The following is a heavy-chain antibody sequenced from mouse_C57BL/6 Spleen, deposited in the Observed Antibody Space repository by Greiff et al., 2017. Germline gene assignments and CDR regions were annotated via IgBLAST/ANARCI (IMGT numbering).Heavy chain of an antibody. Sequence: VQLQQPGAELVKPGASVKMSCKASGYTFTSYWITWVKQRPGQGLAWIGDIYPGSGSTNYNAKFKSKATLTVDTSSSQAYMQLSSLTSEDSAVEYCARWDYGSSSDFDDGGQGTTLTVSS. CDR1: GYTFTSYW. J-gene: IGHJ2*01. CDR2: IYPGSGST. V-gene: IGHV1-55*01. CDR3: ARWDYGSSSDFDD. D-gene: IGHD1-1*01.